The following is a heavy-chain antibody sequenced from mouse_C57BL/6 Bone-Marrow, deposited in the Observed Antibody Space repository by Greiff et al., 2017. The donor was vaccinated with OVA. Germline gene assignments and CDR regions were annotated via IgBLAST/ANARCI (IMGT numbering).Heavy chain of an antibody. D-gene: IGHD2-5*01. CDR3: TRRVYSNPFAY. Sequence: VQLQQSGAELVRPGASVTLSCKASGYTFTDYEMHWVKQTPVHGLEWIGAIDPETGGTAYNQKFKGKAILTADKSSSTAYMELRSLTSEDSAVYYCTRRVYSNPFAYWGQGTLVTVSA. V-gene: IGHV1-15*01. J-gene: IGHJ3*01. CDR2: IDPETGGT. CDR1: GYTFTDYE.